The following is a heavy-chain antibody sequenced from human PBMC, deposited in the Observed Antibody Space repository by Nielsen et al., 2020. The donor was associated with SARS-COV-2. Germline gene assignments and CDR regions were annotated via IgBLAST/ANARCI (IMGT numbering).Heavy chain of an antibody. D-gene: IGHD3-16*01. J-gene: IGHJ6*02. Sequence: ESLKISCAASGFTFSSYSMNWVRQAPGKGLEWVSSISSSSSYIYYADSVKGRFTISRDNAKNSLYLQMNSLRAEDTAVYYCANLGEGGDYYGMDVWGQGTTVTVSS. V-gene: IGHV3-21*01. CDR3: ANLGEGGDYYGMDV. CDR2: ISSSSSYI. CDR1: GFTFSSYS.